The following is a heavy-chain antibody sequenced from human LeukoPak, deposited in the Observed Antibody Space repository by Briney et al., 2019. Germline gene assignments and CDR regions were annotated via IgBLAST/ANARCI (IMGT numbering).Heavy chain of an antibody. CDR1: GGSISSSSYY. CDR2: IYHSGST. CDR3: ARDVRGIAAATYCDWLDP. V-gene: IGHV4-39*07. D-gene: IGHD6-13*01. Sequence: SETLSLTCTVSGGSISSSSYYWGWIRQPPGKGLEWIGEIYHSGSTNYNPSLKSRVTISVDKSKNQFSLKLSSVTAADTAVYYCARDVRGIAAATYCDWLDPWGQGTLVTVSS. J-gene: IGHJ5*02.